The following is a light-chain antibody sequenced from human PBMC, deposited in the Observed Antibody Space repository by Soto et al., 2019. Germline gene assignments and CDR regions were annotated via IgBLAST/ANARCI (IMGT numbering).Light chain of an antibody. CDR1: QSVSSSY. V-gene: IGKV3-20*01. CDR2: GAS. J-gene: IGKJ1*01. Sequence: LTQSGATLYLSHGERDTLSCRASQSVSSSYLAWYQQKPGQAPRLLIYGASSRATGIPDRFSGSGSGTDFSLIISRLEPEDFAVYYCQQYGRSPWTFGQGPKVDIK. CDR3: QQYGRSPWT.